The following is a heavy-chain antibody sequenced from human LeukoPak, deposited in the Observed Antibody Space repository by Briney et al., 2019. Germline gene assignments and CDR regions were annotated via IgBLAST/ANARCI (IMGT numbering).Heavy chain of an antibody. D-gene: IGHD6-19*01. CDR1: GYTFTGYY. CDR2: INPNSGGT. J-gene: IGHJ4*02. Sequence: ASVTVSCTASGYTFTGYYMHWVRQAPGQGLEWMGWINPNSGGTNYAQKFQGRVTMTRDTSISTAYMELSRLRSDDTAVYYCARYLGSSGWLYYFDYWGQGTLVTVSS. CDR3: ARYLGSSGWLYYFDY. V-gene: IGHV1-2*02.